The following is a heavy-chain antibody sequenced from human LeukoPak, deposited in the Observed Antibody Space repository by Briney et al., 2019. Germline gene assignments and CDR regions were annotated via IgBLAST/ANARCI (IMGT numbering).Heavy chain of an antibody. J-gene: IGHJ4*02. V-gene: IGHV3-23*01. CDR2: ISGSGGST. CDR1: GFTFSSYA. D-gene: IGHD3-16*02. Sequence: GGSLRLSCAASGFTFSSYAMSWVRQAPGKGLEWVSAISGSGGSTYYADSVKGRFTISRDNSKNTLYLQMNSLRAEDTAVYYCTKEHYDYVWGSYRFGSFDYWGQGTLVTVSS. CDR3: TKEHYDYVWGSYRFGSFDY.